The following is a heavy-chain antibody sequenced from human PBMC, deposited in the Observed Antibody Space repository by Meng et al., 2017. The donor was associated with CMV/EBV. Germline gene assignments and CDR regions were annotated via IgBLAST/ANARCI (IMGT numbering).Heavy chain of an antibody. D-gene: IGHD6-19*01. CDR1: GFTFSNYA. V-gene: IGHV3-23*01. J-gene: IGHJ4*02. Sequence: GGSLRLSCAASGFTFSNYAMSWVRQAPGKGLEWVSTISGSGGSTYYADSVKGRFTISRDISKNTLYLQMNSLRAEDTGVYYCARDFSRGWYFAPSSLDYWGQGTLVTVSS. CDR3: ARDFSRGWYFAPSSLDY. CDR2: ISGSGGST.